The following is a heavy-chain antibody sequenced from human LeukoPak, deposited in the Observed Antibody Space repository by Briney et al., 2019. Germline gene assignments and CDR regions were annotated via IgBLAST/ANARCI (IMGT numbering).Heavy chain of an antibody. J-gene: IGHJ5*02. CDR1: GGSISSGDYY. CDR2: MYYCGST. Sequence: SETLSLTCTVSGGSISSGDYYWSWIRQPPGKGLEWIAYMYYCGSTYYNPSLKSRVTMSADTSKNQLSLKLSSVTAADTAVYYCARPYYYDSRIDPWGQGILVTVSS. V-gene: IGHV4-30-4*01. CDR3: ARPYYYDSRIDP. D-gene: IGHD3-22*01.